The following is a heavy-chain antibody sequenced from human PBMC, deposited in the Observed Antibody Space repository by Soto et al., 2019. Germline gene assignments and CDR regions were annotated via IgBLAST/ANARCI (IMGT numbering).Heavy chain of an antibody. D-gene: IGHD1-26*01. V-gene: IGHV3-23*01. J-gene: IGHJ4*02. Sequence: PGGSLRLSCAASGFTFSSYAMSWVRQAPGKGLEWVSAISGSGGSTYYADSVKGRFTISRDNSKNTLYLQMNSLRAEDTAVYYCAKDRSPSIVGATFGYWGQGTLVTVSS. CDR3: AKDRSPSIVGATFGY. CDR2: ISGSGGST. CDR1: GFTFSSYA.